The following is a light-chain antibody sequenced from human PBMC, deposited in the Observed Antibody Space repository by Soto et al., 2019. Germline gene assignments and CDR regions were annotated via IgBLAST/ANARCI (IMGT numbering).Light chain of an antibody. CDR1: QSVSSSY. CDR3: QQYCSSHPYT. Sequence: EIVLTQSPCTLSLSPGERATLSCRASQSVSSSYLAWYQQKPGQAPRLLIYGASSRATGIPDRFSGSGSGTDFTLTISRLEPEDFAVYYCQQYCSSHPYTFGQGTKLEI. J-gene: IGKJ2*01. CDR2: GAS. V-gene: IGKV3-20*01.